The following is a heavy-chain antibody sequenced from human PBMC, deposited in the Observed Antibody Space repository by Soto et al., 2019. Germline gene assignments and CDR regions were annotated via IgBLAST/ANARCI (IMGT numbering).Heavy chain of an antibody. D-gene: IGHD3-10*01. CDR1: GYTFTAYG. CDR3: TREGSAPYYYYGMDA. J-gene: IGHJ6*04. Sequence: QVQLEQSAPEVKKPGASVKVSCKASGYTFTAYGISWVRQAPGQGLEWMGWINTHNGNTNYAQNPQGRVIMTADTSTSTAYMELRSLRSDDTAVYYCTREGSAPYYYYGMDAWGKGTTVTVSS. CDR2: INTHNGNT. V-gene: IGHV1-18*01.